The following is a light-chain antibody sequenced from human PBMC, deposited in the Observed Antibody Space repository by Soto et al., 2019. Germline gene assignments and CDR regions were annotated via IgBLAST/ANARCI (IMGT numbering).Light chain of an antibody. Sequence: QSVLTQPASVFGSPGQSITISCTGASSDVGAYNYVSWYQQHPGKAPRLIIYEVSNRPSGVSDRFSGSKSGNTASLTISGLQAEDESDYYCSSYTNTPTPVLFGGGTKLTVL. CDR1: SSDVGAYNY. CDR3: SSYTNTPTPVL. J-gene: IGLJ3*02. V-gene: IGLV2-14*01. CDR2: EVS.